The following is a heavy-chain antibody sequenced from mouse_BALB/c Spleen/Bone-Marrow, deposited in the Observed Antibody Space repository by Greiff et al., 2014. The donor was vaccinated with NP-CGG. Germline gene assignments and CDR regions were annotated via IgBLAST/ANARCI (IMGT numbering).Heavy chain of an antibody. V-gene: IGHV5-6-5*01. CDR2: IYSGGSI. D-gene: IGHD2-13*01. J-gene: IGHJ3*01. Sequence: DVMLVESGGGLVKSGGSLKLSCAASGFTFSSYAMSWVRQTPEKRLEWVASIYSGGSIYYPDSVKGRFTISRDNARNILYLQMSSLRSEDTAMYYCVDGDSFAYWGQGTLVTVSA. CDR3: VDGDSFAY. CDR1: GFTFSSYA.